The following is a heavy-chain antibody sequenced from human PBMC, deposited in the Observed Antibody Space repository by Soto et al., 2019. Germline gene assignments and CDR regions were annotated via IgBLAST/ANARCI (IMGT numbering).Heavy chain of an antibody. CDR3: GRCTSTSCHLGSDY. Sequence: LRLSCAASGFIFSSYAMNWVRQAPGKGLEWVALISYDGSNKYYADSVKGRFTISRDSSENTLYLQMNSLRAADTAVYYCGRCTSTSCHLGSDYWGQGTLVTVSS. V-gene: IGHV3-30-3*01. D-gene: IGHD2-2*01. CDR2: ISYDGSNK. CDR1: GFIFSSYA. J-gene: IGHJ4*02.